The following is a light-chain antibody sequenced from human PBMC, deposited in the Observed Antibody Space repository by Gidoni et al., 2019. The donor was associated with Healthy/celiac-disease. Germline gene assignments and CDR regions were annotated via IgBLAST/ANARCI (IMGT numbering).Light chain of an antibody. CDR1: SSDVGSYNR. J-gene: IGLJ1*01. CDR3: SLYTSSSTPSYV. CDR2: EVS. Sequence: QSALTQPPSVSGSTGQSVTISCTGTSSDVGSYNRVSWYQQPPCTAPKLMIYEVSNRPSGVPDRFSGSKSGNTASLTISGLQAEDEADYYCSLYTSSSTPSYVFGTGTKVTVL. V-gene: IGLV2-18*01.